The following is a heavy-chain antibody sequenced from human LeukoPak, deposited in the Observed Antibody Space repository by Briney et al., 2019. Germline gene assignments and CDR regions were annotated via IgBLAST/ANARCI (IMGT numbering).Heavy chain of an antibody. CDR3: ARASSYGSGSYPNGDNYYYGMDV. V-gene: IGHV4-59*12. CDR1: GGSISSYY. J-gene: IGHJ6*02. D-gene: IGHD3-10*01. CDR2: ISYSGST. Sequence: SETLSLTCTVSGGSISSYYWSWIRQPPGKGLEWIAYISYSGSTNYNPSLKSRVTISVDTSKNQFSLKLSSVTAADTAVYYCARASSYGSGSYPNGDNYYYGMDVWGQGTTVTVSS.